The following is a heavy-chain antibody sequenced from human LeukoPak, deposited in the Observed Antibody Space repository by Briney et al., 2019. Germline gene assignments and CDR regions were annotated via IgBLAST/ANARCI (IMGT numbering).Heavy chain of an antibody. V-gene: IGHV4-34*01. CDR1: GGSFSGYY. D-gene: IGHD3-22*01. J-gene: IGHJ4*02. CDR2: INHSGST. Sequence: PSETLSPTCAVYGGSFSGYYWSWIRQPPGKGLEWIGEINHSGSTNYNPSLKSRVTISVDTSKNQFSLKLSSVTAADTAVYYCASFSGSEVYFDYWGQGTLVTVSS. CDR3: ASFSGSEVYFDY.